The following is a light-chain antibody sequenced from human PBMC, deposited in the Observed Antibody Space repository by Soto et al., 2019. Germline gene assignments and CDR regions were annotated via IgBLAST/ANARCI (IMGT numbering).Light chain of an antibody. J-gene: IGKJ1*01. CDR1: QSVSSSY. CDR3: QQYGSSLWT. Sequence: EIVLTQSPGTLSLSPGERATLSCRASQSVSSSYLAWYQQKPGQAPRLLIYGASSRATGIPDRFSGSGSGTHLTLTISRLEPEYFAVYYCQQYGSSLWTFCQGTKVEFK. V-gene: IGKV3-20*01. CDR2: GAS.